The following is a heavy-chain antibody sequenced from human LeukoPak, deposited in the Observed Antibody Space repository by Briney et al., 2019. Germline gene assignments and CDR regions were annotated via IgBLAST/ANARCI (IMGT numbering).Heavy chain of an antibody. CDR1: GFTFGEYA. V-gene: IGHV3-49*04. J-gene: IGHJ4*02. D-gene: IGHD6-13*01. Sequence: GRSLRLSCTASGFTFGEYAMGWVRQAPGKGLEWVSFIRGRVYGGTTEYAASVKGRFTISRDDSKSIAYLQMNSLRAEDTAVYYCTDRGYSSSWYLNYWGQGTLVTVSS. CDR3: TDRGYSSSWYLNY. CDR2: IRGRVYGGTT.